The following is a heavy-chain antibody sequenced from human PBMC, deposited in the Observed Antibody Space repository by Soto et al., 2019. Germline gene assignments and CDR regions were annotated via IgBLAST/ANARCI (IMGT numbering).Heavy chain of an antibody. J-gene: IGHJ4*02. CDR1: GFTFSSYA. D-gene: IGHD4-17*01. V-gene: IGHV3-64D*08. CDR3: VRVDYGDYLNFDY. Sequence: GGSLRLSCSASGFTFSSYAMHWVRQAPGKGLEYVSAISSNGGSTYYADSVKGRFTISRDNSKNTLYLQMSSLRAEDTAVYYCVRVDYGDYLNFDYWGQGTLVTVSS. CDR2: ISSNGGST.